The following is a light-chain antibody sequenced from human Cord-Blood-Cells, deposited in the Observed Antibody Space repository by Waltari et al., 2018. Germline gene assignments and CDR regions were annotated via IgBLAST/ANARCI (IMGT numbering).Light chain of an antibody. Sequence: SSELTQDPAVSVALGQTVRITCQGDSLRSYYASWYQQKPGQAPVPVIYGKNNRPPGIPDRFSGSSSGNTATLTSTGAQAEDEADYCCNSRDGSGNHNWGVGGGTKLTVL. CDR3: NSRDGSGNHNWG. J-gene: IGLJ3*02. V-gene: IGLV3-19*01. CDR1: SLRSYY. CDR2: GKN.